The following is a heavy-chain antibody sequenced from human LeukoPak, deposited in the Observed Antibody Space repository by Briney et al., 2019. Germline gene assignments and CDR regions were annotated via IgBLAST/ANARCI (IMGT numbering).Heavy chain of an antibody. CDR3: ASVDYYYDSSGLREDAFDI. J-gene: IGHJ3*02. D-gene: IGHD3-22*01. CDR1: GGSISSGDYY. CDR2: IYYSGST. V-gene: IGHV4-30-4*01. Sequence: NTSETLSLTCTVSGGSISSGDYYWSWIRQPPGKGLEWIGYIYYSGSTYYNPSLKSRVTISVDTSKNQFSLKLSSVTAADTAVYYCASVDYYYDSSGLREDAFDIWGQGTMVTVSS.